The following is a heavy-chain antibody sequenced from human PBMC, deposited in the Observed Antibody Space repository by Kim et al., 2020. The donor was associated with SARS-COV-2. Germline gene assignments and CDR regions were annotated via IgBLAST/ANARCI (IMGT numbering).Heavy chain of an antibody. V-gene: IGHV3-21*01. Sequence: GGSLRLSCAASGFTFSNYRMDWVRQAPGKGLEWVSSISSSGSYIYYADSVKGRFTISRDNAKNSHYLHMNSLRGEDTAVYYCARGSNGGGHFDYWGQGTLVTVSS. CDR1: GFTFSNYR. CDR3: ARGSNGGGHFDY. J-gene: IGHJ4*02. D-gene: IGHD3-16*01. CDR2: ISSSGSYI.